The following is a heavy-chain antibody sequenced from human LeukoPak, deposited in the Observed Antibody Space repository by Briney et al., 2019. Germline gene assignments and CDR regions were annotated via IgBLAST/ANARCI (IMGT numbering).Heavy chain of an antibody. Sequence: GRSLRLSCAASGFTFSSYGMHWVRQAPGKGLEWVAVIWYDGSNKYYADSVKGRFTISRDNSKNTLYLQMNSLRAEDTAVYYCAKQAPDDYGDYWGQGTLVTVSS. J-gene: IGHJ4*02. CDR1: GFTFSSYG. CDR3: AKQAPDDYGDY. V-gene: IGHV3-33*06. D-gene: IGHD4-17*01. CDR2: IWYDGSNK.